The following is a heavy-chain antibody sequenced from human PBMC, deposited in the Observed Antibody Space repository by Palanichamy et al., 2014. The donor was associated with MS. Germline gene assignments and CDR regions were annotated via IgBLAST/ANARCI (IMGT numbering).Heavy chain of an antibody. V-gene: IGHV3-23*04. CDR3: AKGDSIYNSPPDF. CDR2: ISGSGGAT. D-gene: IGHD2-21*02. CDR1: GFTFSNYA. J-gene: IGHJ4*02. Sequence: VQLVESGGTLVQPGGSLRLSCAASGFTFSNYAMSWVRQAPGKGLEWVSVISGSGGATYYADSVKGRFTLSRDNSKNMLFLQMHSLRAEDAAIYYCAKGDSIYNSPPDFWGQGTLVAVSS.